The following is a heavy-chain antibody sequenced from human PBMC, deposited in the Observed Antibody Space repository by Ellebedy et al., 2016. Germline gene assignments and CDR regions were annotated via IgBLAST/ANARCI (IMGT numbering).Heavy chain of an antibody. D-gene: IGHD4-17*01. CDR2: ISAGSDTT. CDR1: GLNFNTFF. CDR3: RQGHYAAL. J-gene: IGHJ4*02. V-gene: IGHV3-23*01. Sequence: GGSLRLSXTASGLNFNTFFMSWVRPAPGKGLEWVSTISAGSDTTRLADSVKGRFTISRDSSKNSVYLRMNNLRVEDTAVYYCRQGHYAALWGQGTLVTVSS.